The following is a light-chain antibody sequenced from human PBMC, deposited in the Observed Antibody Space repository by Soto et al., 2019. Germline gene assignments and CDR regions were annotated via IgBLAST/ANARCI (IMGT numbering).Light chain of an antibody. CDR1: STNIGSNY. CDR2: RNN. J-gene: IGLJ3*02. V-gene: IGLV1-47*01. Sequence: QSVLTQPPSASGTPGQRVTISCSGSSTNIGSNYVYWYQQLPGTAPKLLIYRNNQQPSGVPDRFSGSKSGTSASLAISGLRSEEEADYYCAAWDDSLSGRVFGGGPKLTVL. CDR3: AAWDDSLSGRV.